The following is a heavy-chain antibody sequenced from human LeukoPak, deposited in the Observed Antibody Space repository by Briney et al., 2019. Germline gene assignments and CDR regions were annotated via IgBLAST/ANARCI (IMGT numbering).Heavy chain of an antibody. J-gene: IGHJ4*02. Sequence: SETLSLTCTVSGGSISSGGYYWSWIRQPPGKGLEWIGYIYHSGSTYYNPSLKSRVTISVDTSKNQFSLKLSSVTAADTAVYYCASSSSWDLFDYWGQGTLVTVSS. CDR2: IYHSGST. CDR3: ASSSSWDLFDY. V-gene: IGHV4-30-2*05. D-gene: IGHD6-13*01. CDR1: GGSISSGGYY.